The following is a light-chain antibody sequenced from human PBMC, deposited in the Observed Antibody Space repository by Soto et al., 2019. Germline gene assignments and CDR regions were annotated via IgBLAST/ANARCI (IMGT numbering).Light chain of an antibody. V-gene: IGKV1D-13*01. CDR1: QGISSA. Sequence: AIQLTQSPSSLSASVGDRVTITCRASQGISSALAWYQQKPGKAPKLLIYDASTLESGVPSRLSGSGSGTEFTLTISSLQPDDVGTYYCQQYHDYWTFGQGTKVDIK. CDR2: DAS. CDR3: QQYHDYWT. J-gene: IGKJ1*01.